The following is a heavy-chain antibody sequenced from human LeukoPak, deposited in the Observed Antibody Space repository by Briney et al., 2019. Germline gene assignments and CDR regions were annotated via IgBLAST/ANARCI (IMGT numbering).Heavy chain of an antibody. J-gene: IGHJ5*02. CDR3: ARHKLANWFDP. D-gene: IGHD2-21*01. CDR1: AGSITGYY. V-gene: IGHV4-59*08. Sequence: SETLSLTCTVSAGSITGYYWSWIRQPPGKGLEWSGNIYYSGSTNYNPSLKSRVTISLDTSKNQFSLKLSSVTSAYTAVYYFARHKLANWFDPWGQGNLVTVSS. CDR2: IYYSGST.